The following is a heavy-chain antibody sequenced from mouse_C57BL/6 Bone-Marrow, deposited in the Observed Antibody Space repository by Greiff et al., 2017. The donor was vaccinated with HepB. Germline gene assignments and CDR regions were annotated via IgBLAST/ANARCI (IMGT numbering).Heavy chain of an antibody. J-gene: IGHJ4*01. CDR1: GYTFTDYY. D-gene: IGHD2-1*01. V-gene: IGHV1-26*01. CDR3: ARGPPYGNIHYYAMDY. CDR2: INPNNGGT. Sequence: EVQLQQSGPELVKPGASVKISCKASGYTFTDYYMNWVKQSHGKSLEWIGDINPNNGGTSYNQKFKGKATLTVDKSSSTAYMELRSLTSEDSAVYYCARGPPYGNIHYYAMDYWGQGTSVTVSS.